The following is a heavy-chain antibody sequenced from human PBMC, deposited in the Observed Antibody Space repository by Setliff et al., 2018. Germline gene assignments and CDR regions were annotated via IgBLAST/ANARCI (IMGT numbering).Heavy chain of an antibody. CDR3: ARDGGFGESSRYFDY. CDR2: IYYSGST. V-gene: IGHV4-59*01. CDR1: GGSISSYY. J-gene: IGHJ4*02. Sequence: PSETLSLTCTVSGGSISSYYWSWIRQPPGKGLEWIGYIYYSGSTNYNPSLKSRVTISVDTSKNQFSLKLSSVTAADTAVYYCARDGGFGESSRYFDYWGQGTLVTVPQ. D-gene: IGHD3-10*01.